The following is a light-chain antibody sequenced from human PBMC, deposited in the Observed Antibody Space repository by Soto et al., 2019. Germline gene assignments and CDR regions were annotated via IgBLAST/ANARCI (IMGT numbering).Light chain of an antibody. V-gene: IGLV1-51*01. CDR3: ATWDRSLTGEV. J-gene: IGLJ2*01. CDR1: SSNIGNNY. CDR2: DSN. Sequence: QSVLTQPPSVSAAPGQKVTISCSGSSSNIGNNYVSWFQQLPGTAPKLLIYDSNKRLSGIPDRFSGSKSGTSATLDITGLQTGDEADYYCATWDRSLTGEVFGGGTKLTVL.